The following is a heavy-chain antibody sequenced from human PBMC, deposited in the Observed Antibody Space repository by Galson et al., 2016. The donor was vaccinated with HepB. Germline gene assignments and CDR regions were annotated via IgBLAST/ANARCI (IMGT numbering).Heavy chain of an antibody. CDR2: IYYSGST. J-gene: IGHJ6*02. CDR1: GGSISSYY. CDR3: ARWYYDYVWGSYGMDV. V-gene: IGHV4-59*01. D-gene: IGHD3-16*01. Sequence: SETLSLTCTVSGGSISSYYWSWIRQPPEKGLEWIGYIYYSGSTNYNPSLKSRVTISVDTSKNQFSLKLSSVTAADTAVYYCARWYYDYVWGSYGMDVWGQGTTVTVSS.